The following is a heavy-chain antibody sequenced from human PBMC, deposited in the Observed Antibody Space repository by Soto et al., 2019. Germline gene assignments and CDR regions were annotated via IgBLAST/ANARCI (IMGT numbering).Heavy chain of an antibody. D-gene: IGHD3-10*01. Sequence: ASVRVSCKASGYTFTSDNMHWVGQAAGQGLEWMGIINPIGGSTTYAPKVQGRVTMTRDTSTSTVYMELSSLRSEDTAVYYCARDKLSDTRSYPQFWG. CDR1: GYTFTSDN. CDR2: INPIGGST. J-gene: IGHJ2*01. CDR3: ARDKLSDTRSYPQF. V-gene: IGHV1-46*01.